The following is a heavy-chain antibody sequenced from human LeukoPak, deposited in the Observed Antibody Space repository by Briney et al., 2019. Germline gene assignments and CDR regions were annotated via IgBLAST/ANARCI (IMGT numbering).Heavy chain of an antibody. CDR3: ARDRDYGDYVFFDY. J-gene: IGHJ4*02. D-gene: IGHD4-17*01. CDR2: IIPIFGTA. V-gene: IGHV1-69*13. Sequence: ASVKVSCKASGYTFTSYAISWVRQAPGQGLEWMGGIIPIFGTANYAQKFQGRVTITADESTSTAYMELSSLRSEDTAVYYCARDRDYGDYVFFDYWGQGTLVTVSS. CDR1: GYTFTSYA.